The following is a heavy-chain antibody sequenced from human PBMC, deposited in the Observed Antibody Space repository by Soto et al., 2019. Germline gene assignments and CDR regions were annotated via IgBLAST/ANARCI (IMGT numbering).Heavy chain of an antibody. Sequence: QVQLVESGGGVVQPGRSLRLSCAASGFTFSSYGMHWVRQAPGKGLEWVAVISYDGSKKYYADSVKGRFTISRDNSKNTLYLQMHGLRAEDTAVYYCAKEGVGYCSGGSCYGAEYFQHWGQGTLVTVSS. CDR3: AKEGVGYCSGGSCYGAEYFQH. D-gene: IGHD2-15*01. CDR2: ISYDGSKK. CDR1: GFTFSSYG. J-gene: IGHJ1*01. V-gene: IGHV3-30*18.